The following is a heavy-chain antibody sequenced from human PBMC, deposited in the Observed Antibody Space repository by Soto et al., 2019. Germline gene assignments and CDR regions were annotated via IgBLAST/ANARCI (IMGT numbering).Heavy chain of an antibody. Sequence: QITLEESGPTLLKPTQTLTLTCTFSGFSLTTPGVGVGWFRKPPGKALEWLGLIYWDANAHYSPSLKNRLAITGDDSNIQVVLTMTNMDPVDTATTFCPHFSPTMTTGDFDPWGQGTLVIVSS. V-gene: IGHV2-5*02. D-gene: IGHD4-17*01. CDR1: GFSLTTPGVG. CDR3: PHFSPTMTTGDFDP. CDR2: IYWDANA. J-gene: IGHJ5*02.